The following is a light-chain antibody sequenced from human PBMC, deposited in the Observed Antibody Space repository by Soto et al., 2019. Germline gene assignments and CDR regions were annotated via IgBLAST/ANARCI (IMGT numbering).Light chain of an antibody. Sequence: EIVLPQYPANMSLSPGARATLSCRASPSGPNFLARDHQKPGQAPRLLIYGASNRATGIPARFSVTGSGTDFTLTISSLEPEEWAVYYGQQRSDWPLTFAGGTKGDIK. CDR2: GAS. CDR3: QQRSDWPLT. J-gene: IGKJ4*01. V-gene: IGKV3-11*01. CDR1: PSGPNF.